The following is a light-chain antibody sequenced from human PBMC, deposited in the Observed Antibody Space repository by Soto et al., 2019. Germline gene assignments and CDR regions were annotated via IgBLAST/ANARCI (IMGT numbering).Light chain of an antibody. CDR2: EVN. CDR1: SSDVGGYDF. J-gene: IGLJ1*01. V-gene: IGLV2-8*01. CDR3: SSYAGSNNYV. Sequence: QSALTQPPSASGSPGQSVTISCTGTSSDVGGYDFVSWYQQHPGKAPKLMIYEVNKRPSGVPDRFSGSKSGNTASLTVSGLQAEDEADYYCSSYAGSNNYVFGTGTNVTVL.